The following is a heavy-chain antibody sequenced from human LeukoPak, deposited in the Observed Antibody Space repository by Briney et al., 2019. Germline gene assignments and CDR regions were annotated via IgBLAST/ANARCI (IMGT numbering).Heavy chain of an antibody. CDR2: IYYSGST. CDR3: ARFSSSSSYFDY. Sequence: PSETLSLTCTVSGGSISSSSYYWGWIRQHPGKGLEWIGSIYYSGSTYYNPSLKSRVTISVDTSKNQFSLKLSSVTAADTAVYYCARFSSSSSYFDYWGQGTPITVSS. CDR1: GGSISSSSYY. J-gene: IGHJ4*02. D-gene: IGHD6-13*01. V-gene: IGHV4-39*01.